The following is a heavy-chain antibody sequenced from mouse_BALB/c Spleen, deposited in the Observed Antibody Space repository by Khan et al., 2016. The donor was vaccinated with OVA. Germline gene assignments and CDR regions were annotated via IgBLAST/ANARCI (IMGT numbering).Heavy chain of an antibody. CDR1: GYSFTTYY. CDR2: IDPFSGGT. V-gene: IGHV1S135*01. Sequence: EVQLQQSGPELMKPGTSVKISCKASGYSFTTYYIHWVMQSHETSLEWIGYIDPFSGGTTYNQKFKGKATLTVDKSSSKAYIHLSNLTSEDSAVYYCTRHGYVAWFTYWGQGTLVTVSA. CDR3: TRHGYVAWFTY. J-gene: IGHJ3*01. D-gene: IGHD2-2*01.